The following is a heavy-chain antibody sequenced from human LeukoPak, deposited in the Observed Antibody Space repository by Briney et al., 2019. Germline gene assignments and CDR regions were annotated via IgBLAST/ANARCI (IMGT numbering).Heavy chain of an antibody. D-gene: IGHD3-9*01. CDR3: AKNYDILTGYYPNLDY. CDR2: IWYDGTNK. V-gene: IGHV3-33*06. J-gene: IGHJ4*02. Sequence: GGSLRLSCAASGFPFSSYGIHWVRQAPGKGLEWVAVIWYDGTNKYYADSVKGRFTISRDNSNNTVYLQMNSLRAEDTAVYYCAKNYDILTGYYPNLDYWGQGTLVTVSS. CDR1: GFPFSSYG.